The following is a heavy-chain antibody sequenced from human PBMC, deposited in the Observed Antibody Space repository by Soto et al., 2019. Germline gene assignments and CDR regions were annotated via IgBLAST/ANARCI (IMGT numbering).Heavy chain of an antibody. Sequence: TGGSLRLSCAASGFTFSSYAMSWVRQAPGKGLEWVSAISGSGGSTYYADSVKGRFTISRDNSKNTLYLQMNSLRAEDTAVYYCAKVPRGDYGMDVWGQGTTVTVSS. CDR1: GFTFSSYA. V-gene: IGHV3-23*01. CDR3: AKVPRGDYGMDV. J-gene: IGHJ6*02. CDR2: ISGSGGST. D-gene: IGHD4-17*01.